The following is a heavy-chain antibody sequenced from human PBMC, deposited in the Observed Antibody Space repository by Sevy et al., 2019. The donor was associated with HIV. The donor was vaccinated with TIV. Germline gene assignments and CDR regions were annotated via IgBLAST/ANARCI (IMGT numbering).Heavy chain of an antibody. D-gene: IGHD5-12*01. CDR3: ARGGYSGYQSPSYFDY. J-gene: IGHJ4*02. Sequence: GGSLRLSCAASGSTFSSHWMSWVRQAPGKGLEWVANMNQDGSERNYVDSVKGRFTISRDNAKKSLYMQMNTLRAEDTAVYYCARGGYSGYQSPSYFDYWGQGTLVTVSS. CDR1: GSTFSSHW. V-gene: IGHV3-7*01. CDR2: MNQDGSER.